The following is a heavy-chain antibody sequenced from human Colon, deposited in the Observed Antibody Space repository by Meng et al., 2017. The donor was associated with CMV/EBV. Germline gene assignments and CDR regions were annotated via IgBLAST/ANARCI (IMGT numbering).Heavy chain of an antibody. CDR2: VGPGGKTV. J-gene: IGHJ5*02. V-gene: IGHV3-11*04. CDR1: GFTFSDFY. CDR3: ARDFKSGRP. Sequence: GESLKISCAASGFTFSDFYMSWIRQAPGKGLEWLSYVGPGGKTVYYADSLKGRFTISRDNTKNSLFLQMNSLRADDTADYYCARDFKSGRPWGQGTLVTVSS.